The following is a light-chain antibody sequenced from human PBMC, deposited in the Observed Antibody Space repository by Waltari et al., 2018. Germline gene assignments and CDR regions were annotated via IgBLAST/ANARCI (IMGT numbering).Light chain of an antibody. CDR1: GPHPGSTY. J-gene: IGLJ3*02. CDR3: AAWDDSLSGWV. V-gene: IGLV1-47*01. Sequence: HSVLSPPPPASGTPWQRVPLSCSGRGPHPGSTYLYRYQQPPGPAPNLLIYENNQRPSGVPDRFSGSRSGTTASLAISGLRSEDEADYYCAAWDDSLSGWVFGGGTKLTVL. CDR2: ENN.